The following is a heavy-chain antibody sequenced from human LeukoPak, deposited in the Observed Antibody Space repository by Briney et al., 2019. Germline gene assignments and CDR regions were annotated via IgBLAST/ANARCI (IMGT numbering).Heavy chain of an antibody. J-gene: IGHJ3*02. CDR2: INPNSGGT. D-gene: IGHD3-22*01. Sequence: ASVKVSCKASGGTFSNHAVSWVRQAPGQGLEWMGWINPNSGGTNYAQKFQGRVSMAGDTSISTAYMELSRLRSDDTAVYYCARTLVVINDAFDIWGQGTMVTVSS. V-gene: IGHV1-2*02. CDR1: GGTFSNHA. CDR3: ARTLVVINDAFDI.